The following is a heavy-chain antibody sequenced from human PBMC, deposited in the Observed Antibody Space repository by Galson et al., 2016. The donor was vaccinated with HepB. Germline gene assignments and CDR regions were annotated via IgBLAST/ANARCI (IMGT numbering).Heavy chain of an antibody. CDR2: MNPSTGKT. J-gene: IGHJ3*01. CDR1: GYAFTNYD. Sequence: SVKVSCKASGYAFTNYDVYWVRQDSGHGLEWLAWMNPSTGKTNSAQRFQGRLNMTRNTSKREAYMELNNLTYEDTAVYYCTRASFDVWGEGTMVTVSS. V-gene: IGHV1-8*01. CDR3: TRASFDV.